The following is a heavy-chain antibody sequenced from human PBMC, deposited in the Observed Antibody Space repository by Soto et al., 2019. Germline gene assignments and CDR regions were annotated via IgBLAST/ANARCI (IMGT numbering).Heavy chain of an antibody. D-gene: IGHD6-6*01. V-gene: IGHV1-46*01. CDR1: GYTFTSYY. J-gene: IGHJ6*02. Sequence: ASVKVSCKASGYTFTSYYMHWVRQAPGQGLEWMGIINPSGGSTSYAQKFQGRVTMTRDTYTSTVYMELSSLRSEDTAVYYCARDYQGSSSDDYYYGMDVWGQGTTVTAP. CDR3: ARDYQGSSSDDYYYGMDV. CDR2: INPSGGST.